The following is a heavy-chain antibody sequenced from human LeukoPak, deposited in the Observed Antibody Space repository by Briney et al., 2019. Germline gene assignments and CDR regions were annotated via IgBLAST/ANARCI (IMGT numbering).Heavy chain of an antibody. CDR1: GFTFSSYW. J-gene: IGHJ4*02. D-gene: IGHD6-6*01. CDR3: ARDREYSSSPALDY. Sequence: GGSLRLSCAASGFTFSSYWMSWVRQAPGKGLEWVANIKQDGSEKYYVDSVKGRFTISRDNAKNSLYLQMNSLRAEDTAVYYCARDREYSSSPALDYWGQGTLVTVFS. V-gene: IGHV3-7*05. CDR2: IKQDGSEK.